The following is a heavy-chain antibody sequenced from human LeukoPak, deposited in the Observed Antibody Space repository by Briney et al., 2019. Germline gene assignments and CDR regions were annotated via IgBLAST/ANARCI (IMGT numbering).Heavy chain of an antibody. CDR3: ARGGGYSYDDAFDI. Sequence: ASVKVSCKASGYTCTSYDINWVRQATGQGLEWMGWISAYNGNTNYAQKLQGRVTMTTDTSTSTAYMELRSLRSDDTAVYYCARGGGYSYDDAFDIWGQGTMVTVSS. CDR1: GYTCTSYD. D-gene: IGHD5-18*01. CDR2: ISAYNGNT. V-gene: IGHV1-18*01. J-gene: IGHJ3*02.